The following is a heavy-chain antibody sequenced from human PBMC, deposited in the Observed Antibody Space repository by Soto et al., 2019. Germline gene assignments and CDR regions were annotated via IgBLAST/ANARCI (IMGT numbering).Heavy chain of an antibody. CDR2: MSNSGSRT. CDR3: AKAYFDILTGYFGDY. V-gene: IGHV3-23*01. D-gene: IGHD3-9*01. CDR1: GFTFSNYA. Sequence: VQLLESGGGLVQPGGSLRPSCAASGFTFSNYAMSWVRQAPGKGLEWVSGMSNSGSRTYYADSVKGRFIISRDNSKNTLYLQMNSLRPEDTAVYYCAKAYFDILTGYFGDYWGQGTLVSVSS. J-gene: IGHJ4*02.